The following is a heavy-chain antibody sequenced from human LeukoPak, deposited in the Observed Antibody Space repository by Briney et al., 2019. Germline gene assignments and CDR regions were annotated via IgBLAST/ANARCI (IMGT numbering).Heavy chain of an antibody. Sequence: TGGSLGLSCAASGFTVSSNYMSWVRQAPGKGLEWVSVIYSGGSTYYADSVKGRFTISRDNSKSTLYIQMNSLRAEDTAVYYCARAKPKNMVRGLIMRRESRYYFDYWGQGTLVTVSS. D-gene: IGHD3-10*01. V-gene: IGHV3-53*01. CDR3: ARAKPKNMVRGLIMRRESRYYFDY. J-gene: IGHJ4*02. CDR1: GFTVSSNY. CDR2: IYSGGST.